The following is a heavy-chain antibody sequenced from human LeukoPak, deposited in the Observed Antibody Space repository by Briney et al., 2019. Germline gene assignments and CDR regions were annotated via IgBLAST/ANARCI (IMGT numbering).Heavy chain of an antibody. V-gene: IGHV4-59*08. D-gene: IGHD2-2*01. Sequence: SETLSLTCTVSGGSISSHYWSWIRQPPGKGLEWIGYIYYSGSTNYNPSLKSRVTISVDTSKNQFSLKLKSVTAADTAVYYCVRHDYDTSWGLDWFFDLWGRGTLVAVSS. CDR1: GGSISSHY. J-gene: IGHJ2*01. CDR3: VRHDYDTSWGLDWFFDL. CDR2: IYYSGST.